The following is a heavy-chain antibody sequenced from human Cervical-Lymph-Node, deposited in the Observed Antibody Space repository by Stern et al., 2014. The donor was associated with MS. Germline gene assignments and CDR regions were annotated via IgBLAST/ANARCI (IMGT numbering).Heavy chain of an antibody. CDR1: GYTFTAYY. Sequence: LVESGAEVKKPGASVKVSCKGSGYTFTAYYIQWVRQAPGQGLEWMGWINPNTGATNNAQKFQGRVTMTRDTSISTVYMELSSLTSDDMAVYYCARGIRYSWNNNAPAFDVWGQGTMVTVSS. J-gene: IGHJ3*01. CDR2: INPNTGAT. V-gene: IGHV1-2*02. CDR3: ARGIRYSWNNNAPAFDV. D-gene: IGHD1/OR15-1a*01.